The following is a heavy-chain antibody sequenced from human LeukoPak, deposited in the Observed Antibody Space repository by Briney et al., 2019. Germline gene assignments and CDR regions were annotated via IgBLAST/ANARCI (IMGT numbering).Heavy chain of an antibody. CDR3: ARDRRSYGMDV. CDR1: GGSVSSYY. J-gene: IGHJ6*02. CDR2: IYYSGST. V-gene: IGHV4-59*02. Sequence: SETLCLTCTVSGGSVSSYYWSWIRQPPGKGLEWIGYIYYSGSTNYNPSLKSRVTISVDTSKNQFSLKLSSVTAADTAVYYCARDRRSYGMDVWGQGTTVTVSS.